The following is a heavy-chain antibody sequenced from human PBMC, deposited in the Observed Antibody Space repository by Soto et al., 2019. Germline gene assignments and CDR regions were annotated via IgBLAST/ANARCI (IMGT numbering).Heavy chain of an antibody. V-gene: IGHV3-21*06. Sequence: GGSLRLSCAASGFTFSTYSMNWVRQTPGKGLEWVSFISISSSYMYCADSVKGRFTISRDNAKNSLYLQMNSLRAEDTAVYYCARERYTAMVRDAFDIWGQGTMVTVSS. CDR1: GFTFSTYS. J-gene: IGHJ3*02. CDR3: ARERYTAMVRDAFDI. D-gene: IGHD5-18*01. CDR2: ISISSSYM.